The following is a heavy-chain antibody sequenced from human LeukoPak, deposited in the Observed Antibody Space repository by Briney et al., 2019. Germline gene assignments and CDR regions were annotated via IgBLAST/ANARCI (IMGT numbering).Heavy chain of an antibody. CDR1: GYTFTGYY. CDR3: ARTGYCSSTSCYGANWFDP. Sequence: ASVKVSCMASGYTFTGYYMHRVRQAPGQGLEWMGCINPNSGGTNYAQKFQSSVTMTTDTSISTAFMELRRLRTDDTAVYYCARTGYCSSTSCYGANWFDPWGQGTLVTVSS. D-gene: IGHD2-2*01. J-gene: IGHJ5*02. CDR2: INPNSGGT. V-gene: IGHV1-2*02.